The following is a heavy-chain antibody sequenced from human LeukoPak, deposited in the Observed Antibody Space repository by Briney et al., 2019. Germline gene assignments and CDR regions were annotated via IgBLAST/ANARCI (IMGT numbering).Heavy chain of an antibody. CDR2: ISYDGSNK. Sequence: GGSLRLSCAASGFTFSSYSMHWVRQAPGKGLEWVAVISYDGSNKYYADSVKGRFTISRDNSKNTLYLQMNSLRAEDTAVYYCAKDRDCGGDCFSFDIWGQGTMVTVSS. CDR1: GFTFSSYS. CDR3: AKDRDCGGDCFSFDI. J-gene: IGHJ3*02. V-gene: IGHV3-30*18. D-gene: IGHD2-21*02.